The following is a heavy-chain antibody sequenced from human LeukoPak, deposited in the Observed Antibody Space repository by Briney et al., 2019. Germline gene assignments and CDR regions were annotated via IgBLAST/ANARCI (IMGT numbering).Heavy chain of an antibody. CDR1: GFTFSNYG. D-gene: IGHD3-16*01. CDR2: MSYDGSNK. V-gene: IGHV3-30*18. CDR3: TKGVLGGTQSVSAGLDS. Sequence: GRSLRLSCVASGFTFSNYGMHWVRQAPGKGLEWVAAMSYDGSNKYYADSMKGRFTISRDNSKNTLYLQMNSLRVEDTAVYYCTKGVLGGTQSVSAGLDSWGQGTLVTVSS. J-gene: IGHJ4*02.